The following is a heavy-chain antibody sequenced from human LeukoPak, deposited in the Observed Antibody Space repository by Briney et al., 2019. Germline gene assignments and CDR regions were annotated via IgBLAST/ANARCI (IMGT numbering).Heavy chain of an antibody. J-gene: IGHJ4*02. CDR3: AKDSIVVVPAAPDYFDY. CDR1: GFTFSSYA. D-gene: IGHD2-2*01. Sequence: GGSLRLSCAASGFTFSSYAMSWVRQAPGKGLEWVSAIGGSGGSTYYADSVKGRFTISRDNSKNTLYLQMNSLRAEDTAVYYCAKDSIVVVPAAPDYFDYWGQGTLVTVSS. V-gene: IGHV3-23*01. CDR2: IGGSGGST.